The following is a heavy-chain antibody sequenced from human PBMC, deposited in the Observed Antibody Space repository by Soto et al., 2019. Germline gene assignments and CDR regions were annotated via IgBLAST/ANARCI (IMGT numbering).Heavy chain of an antibody. V-gene: IGHV4-31*03. CDR2: SYYSGST. CDR3: ARESGGYDSSTRYGLDV. CDR1: GGSISSVGHY. Sequence: SETRSLSCSVSGGSISSVGHYWTWIRQQPGKGLEWIGYSYYSGSTDYNPSLKSRATISVDRSKNQFSLNLTSVTAADTAIYYCARESGGYDSSTRYGLDVWGQGTTVT. J-gene: IGHJ6*02. D-gene: IGHD5-12*01.